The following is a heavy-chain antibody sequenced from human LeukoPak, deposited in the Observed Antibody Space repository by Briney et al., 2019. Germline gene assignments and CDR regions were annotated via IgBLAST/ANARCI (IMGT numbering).Heavy chain of an antibody. CDR2: IYNSGST. D-gene: IGHD6-6*01. J-gene: IGHJ5*02. Sequence: SETLSLTCTVSGYSIGTDYYCGWIRQPPGKGLEWIGSIYNSGSTYYNPSLKSRITISVDTSKNQFSLKLSSVTAADTAVYYCARNSSSSSPPERYNWFDPWGQGTLVTVSS. CDR3: ARNSSSSSPPERYNWFDP. CDR1: GYSIGTDYY. V-gene: IGHV4-38-2*02.